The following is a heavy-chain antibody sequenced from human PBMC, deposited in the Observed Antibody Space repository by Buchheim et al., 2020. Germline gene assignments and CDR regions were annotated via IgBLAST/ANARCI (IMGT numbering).Heavy chain of an antibody. CDR1: GLTFTSYA. D-gene: IGHD1-1*01. V-gene: IGHV3-23*01. CDR2: IGTSAGST. J-gene: IGHJ6*02. Sequence: EVQLLESGGGLVQPGGSLRLSCAASGLTFTSYAMNWVRQAPGKGLEWVSNIGTSAGSTTYADSVKGRFTLFRDNSRNTLFLQMNSLRAEDTAVYYCATNQTLRHDHYVLDVWGQGTT. CDR3: ATNQTLRHDHYVLDV.